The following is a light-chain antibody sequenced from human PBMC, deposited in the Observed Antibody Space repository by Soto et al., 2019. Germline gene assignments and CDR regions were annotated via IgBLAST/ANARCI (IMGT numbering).Light chain of an antibody. V-gene: IGKV3-20*01. CDR2: GAS. CDR1: QSVSSSF. J-gene: IGKJ4*01. CDR3: QYYGSSVT. Sequence: EIVLTHSPSTLPLSPGSRSNLSCRASQSVSSSFLAWYQQKPGQAPRLLIYGASSRATGIPDRLSGSGSGTDFTLTISRMEPEDFAVYYCQYYGSSVTFAGGTKVDIK.